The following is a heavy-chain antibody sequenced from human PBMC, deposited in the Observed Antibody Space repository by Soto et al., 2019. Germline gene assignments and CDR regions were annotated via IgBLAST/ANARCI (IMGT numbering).Heavy chain of an antibody. Sequence: SETLSLTCTVSGGSISSYYWSWIRQPPGKGLEWIGYIYYSGSTNYNPSLKSRVTISVDTSKNQFSLKLSSVTAADTAVYYCARGRYYYGSGSYRNWFDPWGQGTLATVSS. CDR1: GGSISSYY. J-gene: IGHJ5*02. CDR2: IYYSGST. V-gene: IGHV4-59*01. CDR3: ARGRYYYGSGSYRNWFDP. D-gene: IGHD3-10*01.